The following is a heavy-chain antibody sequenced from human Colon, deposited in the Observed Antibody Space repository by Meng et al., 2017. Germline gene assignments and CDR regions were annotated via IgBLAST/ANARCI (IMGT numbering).Heavy chain of an antibody. V-gene: IGHV1-46*02. CDR1: GYNFNTYH. D-gene: IGHD3-16*01. Sequence: QVQLVQSGAEVKKPGSSVKVSCKASGYNFNTYHMHWVRQAPGQGLEWMGIINPSGGGTLYAQKFQGRVTMTSDTSTSTVYMELSSLRSEDTAVYYCARERLGESPDYWGQGTLVTVSS. J-gene: IGHJ4*02. CDR2: INPSGGGT. CDR3: ARERLGESPDY.